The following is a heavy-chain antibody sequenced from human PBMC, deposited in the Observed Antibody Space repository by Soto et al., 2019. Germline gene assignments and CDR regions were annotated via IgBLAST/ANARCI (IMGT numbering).Heavy chain of an antibody. CDR3: ARDSGSWPSWFDP. J-gene: IGHJ5*02. Sequence: GGSLRLSCAASGFTFSTYDMQWVRQAPGKGLEWVSYISSSSSTIHYADSVKGRFSVSRDNAKNSLYLQVNSLRAEDTAVYYCARDSGSWPSWFDPWGQGTQVTVSS. CDR1: GFTFSTYD. CDR2: ISSSSSTI. D-gene: IGHD1-26*01. V-gene: IGHV3-48*01.